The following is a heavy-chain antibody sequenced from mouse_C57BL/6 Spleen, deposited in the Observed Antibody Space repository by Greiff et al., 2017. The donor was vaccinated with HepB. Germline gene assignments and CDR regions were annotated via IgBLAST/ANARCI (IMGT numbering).Heavy chain of an antibody. CDR1: GFTFSNYW. D-gene: IGHD2-3*01. CDR3: TGWLLRYFDD. V-gene: IGHV6-3*01. J-gene: IGHJ1*03. Sequence: EVMLVESGGGLVQPGGSMKLSCVASGFTFSNYWMNWVRQSPEKGLEWVAQIRLKSDNYATHYAVSVKGSFTISTDDTKSSVDLQMNNIRAEDTGIYYCTGWLLRYFDDWGTGTTVTVSS. CDR2: IRLKSDNYAT.